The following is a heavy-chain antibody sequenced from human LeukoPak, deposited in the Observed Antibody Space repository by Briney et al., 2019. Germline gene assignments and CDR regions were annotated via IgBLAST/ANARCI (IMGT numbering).Heavy chain of an antibody. CDR3: ATVAGGSYYFDY. D-gene: IGHD1-14*01. J-gene: IGHJ4*02. Sequence: PGGSLRLSCAASGFTFSSYSMNWVRQAPGKGLEWVGRTRNKAKSYTTEYAASVKGRFTISRDDSKNSLYLQMNSLKTEDTAVYYCATVAGGSYYFDYWGQGTLVTVSS. CDR2: TRNKAKSYTT. CDR1: GFTFSSYS. V-gene: IGHV3-72*01.